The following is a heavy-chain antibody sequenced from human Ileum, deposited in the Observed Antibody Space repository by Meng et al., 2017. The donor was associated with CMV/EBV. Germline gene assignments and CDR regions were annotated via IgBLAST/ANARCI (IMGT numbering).Heavy chain of an antibody. CDR1: GFIFSSHW. CDR3: TRGQSGYGRFDS. V-gene: IGHV3-74*01. CDR2: INSAASST. D-gene: IGHD5-12*01. J-gene: IGHJ5*01. Sequence: GESLKISCAASGFIFSSHWMHWVRQAPGKGLVWVSRINSAASSTSYADSVKGRFTITRDNAKDTLYLQMNSLRDEDTALYYCTRGQSGYGRFDSWGQGTLVTVSS.